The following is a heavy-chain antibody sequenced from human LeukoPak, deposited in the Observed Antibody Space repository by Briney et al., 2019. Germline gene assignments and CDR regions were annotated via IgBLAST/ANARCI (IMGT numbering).Heavy chain of an antibody. CDR2: VFYGGST. V-gene: IGHV4-59*01. D-gene: IGHD2-15*01. CDR3: ARGGRYCSGGSCLDY. Sequence: SETLSLTCTVSGGSISGYYWSWIRQSPGKGLEWIGYVFYGGSTIYSPSLKSRVTISVDTSKNQISLKLSSVTAADTAVYYCARGGRYCSGGSCLDYWGQGTLVTVSS. CDR1: GGSISGYY. J-gene: IGHJ4*02.